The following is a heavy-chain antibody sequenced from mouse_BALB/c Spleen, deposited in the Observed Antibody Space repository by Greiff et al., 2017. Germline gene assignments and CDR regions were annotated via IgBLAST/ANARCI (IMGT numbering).Heavy chain of an antibody. V-gene: IGHV1-4*01. CDR2: INPSSGYT. CDR3: ARKGLREAFDY. J-gene: IGHJ2*01. D-gene: IGHD1-1*01. Sequence: QVQLQQSGAELARPGASVPMSCKASGYTFTSYTMRWVKQRPGQGLEWIGYINPSSGYTNYNQKFKDKATLTADKSSSTAYMQLSSLTSEDSAVYYCARKGLREAFDYWGQGTTLTVSS. CDR1: GYTFTSYT.